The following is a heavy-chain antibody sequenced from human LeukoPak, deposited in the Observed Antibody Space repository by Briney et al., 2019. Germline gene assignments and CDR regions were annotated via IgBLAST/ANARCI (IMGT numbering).Heavy chain of an antibody. CDR2: INHSGST. CDR3: ARVPTYFYDSSGHHGLIDF. Sequence: APLRLSSAASGFTFSSNSMNCIRQPPGKGLEWIGVINHSGSTNYNPSLKSRVTISVDTSKNQFSLKLSSVTAADTAVYYCARVPTYFYDSSGHHGLIDFWGQGTLVTVSS. CDR1: GFTFSSNS. J-gene: IGHJ4*02. D-gene: IGHD3-22*01. V-gene: IGHV4-34*01.